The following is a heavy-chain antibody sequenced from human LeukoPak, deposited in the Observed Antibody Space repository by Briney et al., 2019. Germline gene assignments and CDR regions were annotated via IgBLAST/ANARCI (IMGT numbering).Heavy chain of an antibody. J-gene: IGHJ4*02. V-gene: IGHV4-61*02. Sequence: SETLSLTCTVSGGSISSGSYYWSWIRQPAEKGLEWIGRFYTSGSTNYNPSLKSRVTISVDTSKNQFSLKLSSVTAADTAVYYCARIYSSSFDYWGQGTLVTVSS. CDR3: ARIYSSSFDY. CDR2: FYTSGST. D-gene: IGHD6-6*01. CDR1: GGSISSGSYY.